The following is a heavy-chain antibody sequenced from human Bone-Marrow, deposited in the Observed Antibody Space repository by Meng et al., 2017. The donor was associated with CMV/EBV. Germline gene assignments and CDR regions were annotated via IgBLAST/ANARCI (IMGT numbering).Heavy chain of an antibody. D-gene: IGHD2-2*02. J-gene: IGHJ4*02. CDR2: ISGST. Sequence: GESLKISCVASGFTFSNYAMTWVRQVPGKGLEWVSGISGSTYYADSVKGRFTIWRDNSKNTLFLQMNSLGAEDTALYYCAKDYCTSDRCYMRAFDSWGEGTLVTVSS. CDR1: GFTFSNYA. CDR3: AKDYCTSDRCYMRAFDS. V-gene: IGHV3-23*01.